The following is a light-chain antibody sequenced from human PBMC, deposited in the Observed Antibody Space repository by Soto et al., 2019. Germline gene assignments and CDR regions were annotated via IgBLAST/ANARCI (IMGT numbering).Light chain of an antibody. J-gene: IGKJ1*01. Sequence: IVMTQSPATLSVSPGERATLSCMASQSVGSSLAWYQQTPGQAPRLXIYQTSTRATGVPARFSGSGSRTEFTLTISSLQSEDFAAYYGQQYNNWPRGSFGQGTKVDIK. CDR2: QTS. V-gene: IGKV3-15*01. CDR3: QQYNNWPRGS. CDR1: QSVGSS.